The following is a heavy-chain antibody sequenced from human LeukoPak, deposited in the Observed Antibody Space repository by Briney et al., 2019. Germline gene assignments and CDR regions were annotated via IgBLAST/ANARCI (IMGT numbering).Heavy chain of an antibody. D-gene: IGHD3-3*01. CDR1: GFTFSTYW. CDR3: ARDRNTDFWSGYYTNYFDY. V-gene: IGHV3-7*01. J-gene: IGHJ4*02. CDR2: IKQDGSEK. Sequence: GGSLRLSCAASGFTFSTYWMTWVRQAPGKGLEWVANIKQDGSEKYYVDSVKGRFTISRDNANKSLHLQMNSLRAEDTAVYYCARDRNTDFWSGYYTNYFDYWGQGTLVTVSS.